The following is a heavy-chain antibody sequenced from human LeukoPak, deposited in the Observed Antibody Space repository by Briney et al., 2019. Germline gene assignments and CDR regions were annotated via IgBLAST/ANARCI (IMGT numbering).Heavy chain of an antibody. CDR1: GDSSSSGDYY. Sequence: SQTLSLTCTVSGDSSSSGDYYWNWIRQPPGKGLEWIGHIYYRGSTYYNPSLESRVTISVVTSKNQFSLNLNSVTAADTAVYYCARAPMIRGIIISIDYWGQGTLVTVSS. D-gene: IGHD3-10*01. CDR2: IYYRGST. V-gene: IGHV4-30-4*01. CDR3: ARAPMIRGIIISIDY. J-gene: IGHJ4*02.